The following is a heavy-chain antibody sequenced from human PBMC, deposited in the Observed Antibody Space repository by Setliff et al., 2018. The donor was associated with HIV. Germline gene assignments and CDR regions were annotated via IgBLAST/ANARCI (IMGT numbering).Heavy chain of an antibody. Sequence: SETLSLTCSVSGGSIDNNKYYWTWIRQPPGKGLEWTGSIYHTGRTYYNRSLESRLTISIDTSKNQFSLKLSSVTAADTAVYYCARAGYYGSTSYWEYFQHWGQGTLVTVSS. CDR2: IYHTGRT. CDR1: GGSIDNNKYY. J-gene: IGHJ1*01. V-gene: IGHV4-39*07. D-gene: IGHD3-22*01. CDR3: ARAGYYGSTSYWEYFQH.